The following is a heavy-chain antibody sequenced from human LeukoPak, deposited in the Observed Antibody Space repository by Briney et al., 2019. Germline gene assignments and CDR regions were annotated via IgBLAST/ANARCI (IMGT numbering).Heavy chain of an antibody. V-gene: IGHV3-30*02. J-gene: IGHJ4*02. CDR2: IRYDGSNK. D-gene: IGHD3-10*01. Sequence: GGSLRLSCAASGFTFSSYGMHWVRQAPGKGLEWVAFIRYDGSNKYYADSVKGRFTISRDNSKNTLYLQMNSLRAEDTAVYYCAGRKNPYGSGSYVDYWGQGTLVTVSS. CDR1: GFTFSSYG. CDR3: AGRKNPYGSGSYVDY.